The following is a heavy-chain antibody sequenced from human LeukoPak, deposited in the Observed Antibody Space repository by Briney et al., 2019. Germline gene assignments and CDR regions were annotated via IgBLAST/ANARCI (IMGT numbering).Heavy chain of an antibody. V-gene: IGHV3-66*02. J-gene: IGHJ4*02. CDR1: GFTVSSNY. D-gene: IGHD3-22*01. CDR2: IYSDGST. Sequence: GGSLRLSCAASGFTVSSNYMSWVRQAPGKGLEWVSIIYSDGSTYYADSVKGRFTISRDNSKNTLNLQMNSLRAEDTAVYYCAKDPTHYRVWDYYETIGLSYWGQGTLVTVSS. CDR3: AKDPTHYRVWDYYETIGLSY.